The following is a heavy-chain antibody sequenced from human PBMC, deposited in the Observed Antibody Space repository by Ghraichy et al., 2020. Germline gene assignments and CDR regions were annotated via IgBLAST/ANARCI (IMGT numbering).Heavy chain of an antibody. CDR3: ARGEDIVVVVAATGDAFDI. CDR2: IWYDGSNK. V-gene: IGHV3-33*01. D-gene: IGHD2-15*01. CDR1: GFPFSSYG. Sequence: GGSLRLSCAASGFPFSSYGMHWVRQAPGKGLEWVAVIWYDGSNKYYADSVKGRFTISRDNSKNTLYLQMNSLRAEDTAVYYCARGEDIVVVVAATGDAFDIWGQGTMVTVSS. J-gene: IGHJ3*02.